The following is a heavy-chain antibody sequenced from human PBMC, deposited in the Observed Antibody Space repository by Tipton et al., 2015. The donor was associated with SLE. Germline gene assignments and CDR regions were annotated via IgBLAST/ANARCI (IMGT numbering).Heavy chain of an antibody. J-gene: IGHJ5*02. CDR1: GFTFSNSD. Sequence: SGFTFSNSDMHWVRQAPGKGLEWVTSLRYDGSNKYYAESVKGRFTISRDDSKNTLYLQINGLRAEDTAVYYCAQGSGSGYDLFYSWGQGTLVTVSS. V-gene: IGHV3-30*02. D-gene: IGHD5-12*01. CDR2: LRYDGSNK. CDR3: AQGSGSGYDLFYS.